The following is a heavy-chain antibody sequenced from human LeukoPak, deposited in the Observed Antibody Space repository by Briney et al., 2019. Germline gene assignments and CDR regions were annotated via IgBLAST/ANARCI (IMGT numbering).Heavy chain of an antibody. J-gene: IGHJ1*01. Sequence: SETLSLTCSVSGGSISYYYWSWIRQFPGRGLEWIGYISDGESPDYNPSLQSRVTIYVDSSKNQFFLNLTSVTAADTAVYYCAQDRFSFVHWGQGTLVTVSS. CDR2: ISDGESP. CDR3: AQDRFSFVH. CDR1: GGSISYYY. D-gene: IGHD2-2*01. V-gene: IGHV4-59*01.